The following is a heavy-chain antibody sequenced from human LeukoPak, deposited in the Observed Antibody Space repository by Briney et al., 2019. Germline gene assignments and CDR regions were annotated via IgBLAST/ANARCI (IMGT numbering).Heavy chain of an antibody. J-gene: IGHJ5*02. Sequence: SETLSLTCTVSGYSISSGYYWGWIRQPPGKGLEWIGSIYHGGDTYYNPSLKSRVTISVDTSKNQFSLILNSVTAADTAVYYCARQYCGGGSCGAYNWFDPWGQGTLVTVSS. CDR1: GYSISSGYY. V-gene: IGHV4-38-2*02. D-gene: IGHD2-15*01. CDR2: IYHGGDT. CDR3: ARQYCGGGSCGAYNWFDP.